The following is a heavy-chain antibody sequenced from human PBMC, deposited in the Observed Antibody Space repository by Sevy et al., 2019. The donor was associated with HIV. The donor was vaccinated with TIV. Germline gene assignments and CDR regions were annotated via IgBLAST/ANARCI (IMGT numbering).Heavy chain of an antibody. J-gene: IGHJ4*02. CDR3: VRVGSSWYYYFDY. CDR1: GFTFSDYY. CDR2: ISSSGSTI. V-gene: IGHV3-11*01. D-gene: IGHD6-13*01. Sequence: GGSLRLSCAASGFTFSDYYMSWIRQAPGKGLEWVSYISSSGSTIYYADSVKGRFTISRDNAKNSLYLQMNSLRAEDTAVYYCVRVGSSWYYYFDYWGQGTLVTVSS.